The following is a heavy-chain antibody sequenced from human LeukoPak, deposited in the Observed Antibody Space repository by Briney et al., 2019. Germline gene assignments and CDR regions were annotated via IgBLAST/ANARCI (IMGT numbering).Heavy chain of an antibody. J-gene: IGHJ4*02. CDR3: AREARVGGALQY. CDR1: GLAFSSYW. V-gene: IGHV3-74*03. CDR2: INHDGSIR. Sequence: GGSLRLSCAASGLAFSSYWMHWVRQAPGKGLAWVARINHDGSIRTYANSVQGRVTISRDTAKDTLFLQMNSLRAEDTAVYYCAREARVGGALQYWGQGTPVTVSS. D-gene: IGHD1-26*01.